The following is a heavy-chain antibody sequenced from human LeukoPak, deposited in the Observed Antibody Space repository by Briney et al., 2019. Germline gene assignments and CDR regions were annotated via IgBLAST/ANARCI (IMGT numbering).Heavy chain of an antibody. D-gene: IGHD2-15*01. CDR2: IYTSGST. V-gene: IGHV4-61*02. J-gene: IGHJ1*01. CDR3: AREPGYCSGGSCYSGHFQH. CDR1: GGSISSGSYY. Sequence: PSQTLSLTCTVSGGSISSGSYYWSWIRQPAGKGLEWIGRIYTSGSTNYNPSLKSRVTISVDTSKNQFSLKLSSVTAPDTAVYYCAREPGYCSGGSCYSGHFQHWGQGTLVTVSS.